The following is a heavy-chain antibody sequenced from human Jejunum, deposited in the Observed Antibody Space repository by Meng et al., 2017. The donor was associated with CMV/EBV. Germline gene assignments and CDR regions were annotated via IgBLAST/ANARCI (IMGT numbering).Heavy chain of an antibody. J-gene: IGHJ4*02. CDR1: EYTFTDYY. CDR3: AKDGGSYLDYYFDY. D-gene: IGHD1-26*01. V-gene: IGHV1-2*02. Sequence: EYTFTDYYVQWVRQAPGQGLEWMGWINPKPGDTNYAQKFQGRVILTRDMSINTVHMELTRLRSDDTAVYYCAKDGGSYLDYYFDYWGQGTLVTVSS. CDR2: INPKPGDT.